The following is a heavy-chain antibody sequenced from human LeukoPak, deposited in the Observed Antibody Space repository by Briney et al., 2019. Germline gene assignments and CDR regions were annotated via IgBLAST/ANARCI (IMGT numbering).Heavy chain of an antibody. Sequence: ASVKVSCKVSGYTLTELSMHWVRQAPGKELEWMGGFDPEDGETIYAQKFQGRVTMTEDTSTDTAYMELSSLRSEDTAVYYCATDQLYYDYVWGSYRRGYFDYWGQGTLVTVSS. CDR3: ATDQLYYDYVWGSYRRGYFDY. D-gene: IGHD3-16*02. CDR2: FDPEDGET. CDR1: GYTLTELS. J-gene: IGHJ4*02. V-gene: IGHV1-24*01.